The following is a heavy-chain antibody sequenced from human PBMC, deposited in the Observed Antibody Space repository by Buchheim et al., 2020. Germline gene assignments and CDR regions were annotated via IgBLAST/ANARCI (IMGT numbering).Heavy chain of an antibody. CDR2: IYTSGST. CDR3: ARDIGQQLIRN. D-gene: IGHD6-13*01. V-gene: IGHV4-61*02. CDR1: DGSITSGRYY. Sequence: QVQLQESGPGLVKPSQTLSLTCTVSDGSITSGRYYWSWIRQPAGKGLELIGRIYTSGSTSYNPSLKSRVTISLDTSKNQFSLKLSSVTAADTAVYYCARDIGQQLIRNWGQGTL. J-gene: IGHJ4*02.